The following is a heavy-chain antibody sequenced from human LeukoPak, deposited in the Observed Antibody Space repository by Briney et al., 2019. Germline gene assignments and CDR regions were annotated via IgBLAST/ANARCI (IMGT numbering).Heavy chain of an antibody. CDR2: ISSSGSTI. J-gene: IGHJ4*02. CDR1: GFTFSSYE. Sequence: GGSLRLSCAASGFTFSSYEMNWVRQAPGKGLEWVSYISSSGSTIYYADSVKGRFTISRDNAKNSLYLQKNSLRAEDTAVYYCAKDLSLGRVGVFPFDYWGQGTLVTVSS. D-gene: IGHD1-26*01. V-gene: IGHV3-48*03. CDR3: AKDLSLGRVGVFPFDY.